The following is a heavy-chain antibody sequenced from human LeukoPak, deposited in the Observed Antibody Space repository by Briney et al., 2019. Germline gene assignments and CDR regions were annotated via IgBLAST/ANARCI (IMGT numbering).Heavy chain of an antibody. V-gene: IGHV3-21*01. CDR3: ARDVLQYNYAFGY. Sequence: TGGSLRLSCAGSGFTCNNYYMSWVRQAPGRGLEWVSSIGSTGSYIYYADSVKGRFTISRDNAKNSLFLQMNSLRAEDTAVYYWARDVLQYNYAFGYWGQGTLVTVSS. D-gene: IGHD5-18*01. J-gene: IGHJ4*02. CDR1: GFTCNNYY. CDR2: IGSTGSYI.